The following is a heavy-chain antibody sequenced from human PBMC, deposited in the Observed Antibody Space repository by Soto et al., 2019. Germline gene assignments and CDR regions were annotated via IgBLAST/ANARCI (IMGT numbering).Heavy chain of an antibody. J-gene: IGHJ6*02. Sequence: QVQLVQSGAEVKKPGSSVKVSCKASGGTFSNYPITWVRRAPGQGFEWLGGIIPIFGKADYTQKFQGRVTIPADQLTSTFYVEISGLRSEDTAVYYCASGGEYYDENLPPYYFFGTHGWGQGTTDTVSS. CDR1: GGTFSNYP. D-gene: IGHD3-16*01. V-gene: IGHV1-69*01. CDR2: IIPIFGKA. CDR3: ASGGEYYDENLPPYYFFGTHG.